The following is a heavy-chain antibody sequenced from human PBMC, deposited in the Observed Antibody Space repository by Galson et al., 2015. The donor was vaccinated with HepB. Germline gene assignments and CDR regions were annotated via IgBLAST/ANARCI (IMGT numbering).Heavy chain of an antibody. CDR3: ARMEDQQVVYYYYHALDV. V-gene: IGHV1-18*01. Sequence: SVKVSCKASGYAFTNYAITWVRQAPGRGLEWMGWISAYNSDTKYAQNLQGRVTLTTDTSTSTAYLELRSLKSDDAAVYYCARMEDQQVVYYYYHALDVWGQGTTVIVSS. CDR1: GYAFTNYA. J-gene: IGHJ6*02. CDR2: ISAYNSDT. D-gene: IGHD6-13*01.